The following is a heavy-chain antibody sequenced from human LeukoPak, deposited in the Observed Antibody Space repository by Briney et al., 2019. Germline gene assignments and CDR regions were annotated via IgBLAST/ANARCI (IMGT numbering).Heavy chain of an antibody. CDR2: ISAYNGNT. CDR1: GYTFTSYG. J-gene: IGHJ4*02. D-gene: IGHD2-15*01. V-gene: IGHV1-18*01. Sequence: GASVKVSCKASGYTFTSYGISWVRQAPGQGLEWMGWISAYNGNTNYAQKLQGRVTMTTDTSTSTAYMELRSLRSDDTAVYYCAKRIGSCDIIRCLYFDHWGQGALVTVSS. CDR3: AKRIGSCDIIRCLYFDH.